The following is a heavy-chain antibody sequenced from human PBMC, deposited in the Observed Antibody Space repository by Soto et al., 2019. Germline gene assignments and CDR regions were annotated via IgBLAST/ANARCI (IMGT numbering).Heavy chain of an antibody. D-gene: IGHD3-10*01. CDR2: IIPILGIA. V-gene: IGHV1-69*02. CDR1: GGTFSSYT. CDR3: ARFRGSYGMDV. J-gene: IGHJ6*02. Sequence: QVQLVQSGAEVKKPGSSVKVSCKASGGTFSSYTISWVRQAPGQGLEWMGRIIPILGIANYAQKFQGRITITADKSTSTAYMELSSLRSEDTAVYYCARFRGSYGMDVWGQGTTVTVSS.